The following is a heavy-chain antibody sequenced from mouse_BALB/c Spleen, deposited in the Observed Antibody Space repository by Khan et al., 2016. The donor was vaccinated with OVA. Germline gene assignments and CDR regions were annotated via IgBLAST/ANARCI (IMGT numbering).Heavy chain of an antibody. Sequence: VQLKESGPGLVKPSQSLSLTCTVTGYSITSGYGRNWIRQFPGNKLEWMGFISYSGSTNYNPHLKSRISITRDTSKNQFFLQLNSVTTEDTATYYCARTARINYWGQGTTLTVSS. V-gene: IGHV3-2*02. J-gene: IGHJ2*01. CDR2: ISYSGST. D-gene: IGHD1-2*01. CDR3: ARTARINY. CDR1: GYSITSGYG.